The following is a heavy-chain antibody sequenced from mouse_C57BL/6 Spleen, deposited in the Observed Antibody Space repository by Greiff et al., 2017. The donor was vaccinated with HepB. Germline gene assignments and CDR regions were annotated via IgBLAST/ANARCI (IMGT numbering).Heavy chain of an antibody. CDR3: AREDYYGSSYYAMDY. D-gene: IGHD1-1*01. V-gene: IGHV5-4*01. CDR2: ISDGGSYT. Sequence: EVMLVESGGGLVKPGGSLKLSCAASGFTFSSYAMSWVRQTPEKRLEWVATISDGGSYTYYTDNVKGRFTISRDNDKNNLYLQMSHLRSEDTAMYYCAREDYYGSSYYAMDYWGQGTSVTVSS. J-gene: IGHJ4*01. CDR1: GFTFSSYA.